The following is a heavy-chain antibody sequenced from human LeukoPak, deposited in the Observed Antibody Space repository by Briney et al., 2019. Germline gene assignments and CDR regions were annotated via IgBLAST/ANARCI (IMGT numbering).Heavy chain of an antibody. CDR1: GYTLTGYY. Sequence: ASVKVSCKASGYTLTGYYIHWVRQAPGQGLEWMGWINPYTGDTNSAQKFQGRVTITRNISISTAYMELSSLRSEDTAVYYCARSNKWEGTYYYYMDVWGKGTTVTVSS. CDR2: INPYTGDT. J-gene: IGHJ6*03. V-gene: IGHV1-2*02. D-gene: IGHD1-26*01. CDR3: ARSNKWEGTYYYYMDV.